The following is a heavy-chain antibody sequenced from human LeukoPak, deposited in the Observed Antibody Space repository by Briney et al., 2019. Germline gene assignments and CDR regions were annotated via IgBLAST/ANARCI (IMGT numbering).Heavy chain of an antibody. CDR2: INGGNGNT. CDR1: GYTFTSYA. CDR3: AREEHGRDGNNFVY. J-gene: IGHJ4*02. Sequence: ASVKVSCKASGYTFTSYAIHWVRQAPGQRLEWMGWINGGNGNTKYSQKFQGRVTITSDTSANTVYMEVISLTPEDTAVYYCAREEHGRDGNNFVYWGQGTLVTVSS. V-gene: IGHV1-3*01. D-gene: IGHD5-24*01.